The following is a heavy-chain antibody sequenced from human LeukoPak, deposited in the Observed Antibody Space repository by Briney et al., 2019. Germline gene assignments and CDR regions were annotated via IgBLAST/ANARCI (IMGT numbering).Heavy chain of an antibody. CDR3: ARFVGDYGDYDNYYYYYYMDV. CDR1: GGSFSGYY. Sequence: SSETLSLTCAVYGGSFSGYYWSWIRQPPGKGLEWIGEINHSGSTNYNPSLKSRVTISVDTSKNQFSLKLSSVTAADTAVYYCARFVGDYGDYDNYYYYYYMDVWGKGTTVTISS. CDR2: INHSGST. V-gene: IGHV4-34*01. D-gene: IGHD4-17*01. J-gene: IGHJ6*03.